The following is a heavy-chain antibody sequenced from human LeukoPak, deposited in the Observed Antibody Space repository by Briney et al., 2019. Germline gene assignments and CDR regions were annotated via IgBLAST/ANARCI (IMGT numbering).Heavy chain of an antibody. D-gene: IGHD3-10*01. CDR2: ISPNSGGT. Sequence: GASVKVSCKAAGHTCTDYNIHWVRQAPGQGLEWMGWISPNSGGTNYVQKVQGRVTMTRDTSITTAYMELSRLRSDDTAMYYCTVWFGELTHWGQGTLVTVSS. J-gene: IGHJ4*02. CDR3: TVWFGELTH. CDR1: GHTCTDYN. V-gene: IGHV1-2*02.